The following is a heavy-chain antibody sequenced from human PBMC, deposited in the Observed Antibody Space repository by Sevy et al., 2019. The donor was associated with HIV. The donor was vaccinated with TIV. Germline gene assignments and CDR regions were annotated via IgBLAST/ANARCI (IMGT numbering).Heavy chain of an antibody. Sequence: GGSLRLSCAASGFIVTSHYMAWVRQAPGKGLEWVSSIYTGGGTYYADSVKGRFTISRDNAKNSLYLQMNSLRAEDTAVYYCARHTVTTIRGAFDFWGQGTMVTVSS. V-gene: IGHV3-66*04. D-gene: IGHD4-17*01. CDR2: IYTGGGT. J-gene: IGHJ3*01. CDR1: GFIVTSHY. CDR3: ARHTVTTIRGAFDF.